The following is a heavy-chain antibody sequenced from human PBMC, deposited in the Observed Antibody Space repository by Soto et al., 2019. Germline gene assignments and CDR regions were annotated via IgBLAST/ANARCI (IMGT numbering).Heavy chain of an antibody. Sequence: QVQLQESGPGLVKPSQTLSLTCTVSGGSISSHDYYWSWLRQYPGKGLEWIGYIYSTGNTYLNPSLKRRIKISVDTSKNEFSLRLSSVTAADTALYYCARDVRHYDGGGTYFEWFEPWGQGTLVTVSS. J-gene: IGHJ5*02. V-gene: IGHV4-31*03. CDR2: IYSTGNT. CDR1: GGSISSHDYY. D-gene: IGHD3-22*01. CDR3: ARDVRHYDGGGTYFEWFEP.